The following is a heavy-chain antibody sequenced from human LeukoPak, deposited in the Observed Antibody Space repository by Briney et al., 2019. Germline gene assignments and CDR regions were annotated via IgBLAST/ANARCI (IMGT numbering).Heavy chain of an antibody. CDR3: AKGGYSYGPYNWFDP. J-gene: IGHJ5*02. CDR2: IIPIFGTA. CDR1: GGTFSSYA. V-gene: IGHV1-69*13. D-gene: IGHD5-18*01. Sequence: ASVKVSCKASGGTFSSYAISWARQAPGQGLEWMGGIIPIFGTANYAQKFQGRVTITADESTSTAYMELSSLRSEDTAVYYCAKGGYSYGPYNWFDPWGQGTLVTVSS.